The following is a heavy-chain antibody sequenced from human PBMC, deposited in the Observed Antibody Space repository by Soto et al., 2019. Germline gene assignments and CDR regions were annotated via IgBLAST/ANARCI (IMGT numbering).Heavy chain of an antibody. D-gene: IGHD3-3*01. CDR3: AKGPTIFVEVLTYDVYYGVEV. J-gene: IGHJ6*02. CDR2: ISASGFST. CDR1: GFSFSTSG. V-gene: IGHV3-23*01. Sequence: PGGSLRLSCAASGFSFSTSGMSWVRQAPGKGLEWVSSISASGFSTYYADSVKGRFTISRDNSKNTLFLQMNNLRGEDTALYSCAKGPTIFVEVLTYDVYYGVEVWGQGTTVTVSS.